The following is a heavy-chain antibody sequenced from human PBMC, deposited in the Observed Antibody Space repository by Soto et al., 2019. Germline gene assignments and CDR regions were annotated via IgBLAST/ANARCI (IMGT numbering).Heavy chain of an antibody. V-gene: IGHV4-31*03. Sequence: QVQLQESGPGLVKPSQTLSLTCTVSGGSISSGGYYWSWIRQHPGKGLEWIGYIYYSGSTYYNPSLRSRVTISVDTSKSRFSLKLSSVTAADTAVYYCGRSIVVVPAALAAGFDPWGQGPLVTVSS. CDR2: IYYSGST. J-gene: IGHJ5*02. CDR1: GGSISSGGYY. CDR3: GRSIVVVPAALAAGFDP. D-gene: IGHD2-2*01.